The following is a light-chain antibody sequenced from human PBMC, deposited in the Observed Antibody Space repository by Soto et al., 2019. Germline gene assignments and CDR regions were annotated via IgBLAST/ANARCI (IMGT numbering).Light chain of an antibody. V-gene: IGKV3-15*01. Sequence: EIVMTQSPATLSVSPGQRATLSCRASQSVVRKLAWYQQKPGQAPRLLIYGASTRATGFPARFSGSGSGTEFTLTISSLQSEDFAVYYCQQYNNWPRTFGQGTKVEIK. CDR3: QQYNNWPRT. J-gene: IGKJ1*01. CDR2: GAS. CDR1: QSVVRK.